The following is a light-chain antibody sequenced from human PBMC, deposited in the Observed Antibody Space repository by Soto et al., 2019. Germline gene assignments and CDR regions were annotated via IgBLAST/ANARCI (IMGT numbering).Light chain of an antibody. CDR3: FSYAGSRTWV. V-gene: IGLV2-23*01. CDR2: EAT. Sequence: QSALTQPASVSGSPGQSITISCTGSSSDFGSYNLVSWYQQHPGKVPKLIIYEATKRPSGISNRFSGSKSGYMASLTISGLRAEDGADYYCFSYAGSRTWVFGGGTKLTVL. J-gene: IGLJ3*02. CDR1: SSDFGSYNL.